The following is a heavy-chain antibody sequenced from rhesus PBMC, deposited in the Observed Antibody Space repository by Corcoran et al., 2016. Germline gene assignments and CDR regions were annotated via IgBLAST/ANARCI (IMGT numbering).Heavy chain of an antibody. J-gene: IGHJ4*01. D-gene: IGHD6-31*01. CDR3: ARDRAAAGRFDY. V-gene: IGHV4-76*01. CDR1: GGSISGGYD. CDR2: INGSRGST. Sequence: QVQLQESGPGAVKPSETLPLTCAVSGGSISGGYDWSWIRQPPGKGLEWIGFINGSRGSTNYNPSLKNRVTILEDASKNEFSLKLGAVTAADTAVYYCARDRAAAGRFDYWGQGVLVTVSS.